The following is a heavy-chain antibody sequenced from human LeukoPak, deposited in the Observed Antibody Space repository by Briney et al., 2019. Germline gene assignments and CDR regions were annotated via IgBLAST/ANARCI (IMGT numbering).Heavy chain of an antibody. V-gene: IGHV3-21*01. CDR1: GFTFNTYS. D-gene: IGHD1-26*01. CDR3: ARDAVGAIDY. J-gene: IGHJ4*02. CDR2: IDSSGGYM. Sequence: GGSLRLSCEASGFTFNTYSMNWARQAPGKGLKWVSSIDSSGGYMFYADSVKGRFTISRDNAKNSLYLQMNSLRAEDTAVYYCARDAVGAIDYWGQGTLVTVSS.